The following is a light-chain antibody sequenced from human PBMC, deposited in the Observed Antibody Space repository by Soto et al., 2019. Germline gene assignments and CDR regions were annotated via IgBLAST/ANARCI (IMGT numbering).Light chain of an antibody. CDR3: QQYNNWPRGT. CDR1: QSVSSSF. V-gene: IGKV3-20*01. Sequence: EIVLTQSPDTLSLSPGERATLSRRASQSVSSSFLAWYHPKPGQAPRLLIYRASSRATGIPDRFTGSGSGTDFTLTISRLEPEEFAVYYCQQYNNWPRGTFVQGTKLEIK. J-gene: IGKJ2*02. CDR2: RAS.